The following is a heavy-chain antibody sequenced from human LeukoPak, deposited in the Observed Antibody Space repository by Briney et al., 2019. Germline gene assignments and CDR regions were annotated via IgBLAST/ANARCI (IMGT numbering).Heavy chain of an antibody. CDR3: VKESKLTGDGYFDY. J-gene: IGHJ4*02. Sequence: PGGSLRLSCTASRFTFSSFAMSWARQAPGKGLEWVSTISASDGSTYYADSVKGRFTISRDNSKNTLYLHMSSLRAEDTAVYYCVKESKLTGDGYFDYWGQGTLVTVSS. V-gene: IGHV3-23*01. CDR1: RFTFSSFA. CDR2: ISASDGST. D-gene: IGHD7-27*01.